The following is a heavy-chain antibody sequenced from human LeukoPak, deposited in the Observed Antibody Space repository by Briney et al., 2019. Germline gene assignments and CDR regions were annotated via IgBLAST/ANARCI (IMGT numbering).Heavy chain of an antibody. V-gene: IGHV3-7*01. Sequence: GGSLRLSCAASGFTFSSYAMSWVRQAPGKGLEWVANIKQDGSEKYYVDSVKGRFTISRDNAKNSLYLQMNSLRAEDTAVYYCARDPPLITAAGSRYFQHWGQGTLVTVSS. CDR1: GFTFSSYA. D-gene: IGHD6-13*01. CDR2: IKQDGSEK. CDR3: ARDPPLITAAGSRYFQH. J-gene: IGHJ1*01.